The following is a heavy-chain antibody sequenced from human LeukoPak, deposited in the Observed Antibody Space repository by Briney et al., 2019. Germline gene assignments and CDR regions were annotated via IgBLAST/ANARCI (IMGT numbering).Heavy chain of an antibody. V-gene: IGHV1-2*02. CDR3: AKDSKIVGATFRSYHYMDV. CDR2: INPNSGGT. Sequence: PGASVKVSCKASGYTFTGYYMHWVRQAPGQGLEWMGWINPNSGGTNYAQKFQGRVTMTRDTSISTAYMELSRLRSDDTAVYYCAKDSKIVGATFRSYHYMDVWGKGTAVTVSS. CDR1: GYTFTGYY. D-gene: IGHD1-26*01. J-gene: IGHJ6*03.